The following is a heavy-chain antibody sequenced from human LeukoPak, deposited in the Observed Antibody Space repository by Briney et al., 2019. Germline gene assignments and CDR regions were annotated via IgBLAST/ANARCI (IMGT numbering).Heavy chain of an antibody. CDR2: ISSSRSDI. CDR3: ARGSRGVVRYFDWLFDY. CDR1: GFTFSSYS. Sequence: GGSLRLSCAASGFTFSSYSMNWVRQARGEGLEWGSSISSSRSDIYYADSVKRRFTISRDKAKKLLYLKMHSLRDEDTAVYYCARGSRGVVRYFDWLFDYWGQGTLVTVSS. J-gene: IGHJ4*02. V-gene: IGHV3-21*01. D-gene: IGHD3-9*01.